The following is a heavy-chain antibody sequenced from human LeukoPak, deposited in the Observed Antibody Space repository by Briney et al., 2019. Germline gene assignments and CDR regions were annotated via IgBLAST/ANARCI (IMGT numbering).Heavy chain of an antibody. Sequence: GGSLRLSCAASGFTVSSNYMSWVRQAPGKGLEWVSVIYSGGSTYYAGSVKGRFTISRDNSKNTLYLQMNSLRAEDTAVYYCARELSYYFDYWGQGTLVTVSS. V-gene: IGHV3-66*02. CDR3: ARELSYYFDY. CDR2: IYSGGST. D-gene: IGHD1-7*01. J-gene: IGHJ4*02. CDR1: GFTVSSNY.